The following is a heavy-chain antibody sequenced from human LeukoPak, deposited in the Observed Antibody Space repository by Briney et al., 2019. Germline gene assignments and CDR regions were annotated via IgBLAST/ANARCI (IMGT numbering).Heavy chain of an antibody. CDR2: ISYSGGST. CDR3: AKDSSVRAFDY. V-gene: IGHV3-23*01. CDR1: GFTFSSYA. J-gene: IGHJ4*02. D-gene: IGHD6-19*01. Sequence: PGGSLRLSCAASGFTFSSYAMSWVRQAPGMGLEWVSGISYSGGSTYSADSVKGRFTISRDNSKNTLYPQMNSLRAEDTAVYYCAKDSSVRAFDYWGQGTLVTVSS.